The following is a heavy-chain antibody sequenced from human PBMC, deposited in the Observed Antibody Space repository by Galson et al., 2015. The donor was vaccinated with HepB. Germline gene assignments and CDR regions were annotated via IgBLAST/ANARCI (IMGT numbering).Heavy chain of an antibody. CDR2: IYPGDSDT. CDR1: GYSFTSYW. D-gene: IGHD3-9*01. V-gene: IGHV5-51*03. J-gene: IGHJ4*02. Sequence: QSGAEVKKPGESLKISCKGSGYSFTSYWIGWVRQMPGKGLEWMGIIYPGDSDTRYSPSFQGQVTISADKSISTAYLQWSSLKASDTAMYYCAKTTEYYDILTGWYFDYWGQGTLVTVSS. CDR3: AKTTEYYDILTGWYFDY.